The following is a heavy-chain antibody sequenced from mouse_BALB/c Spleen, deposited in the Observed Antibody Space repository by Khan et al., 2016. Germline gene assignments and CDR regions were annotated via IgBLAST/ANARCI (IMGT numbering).Heavy chain of an antibody. V-gene: IGHV9-2-1*01. Sequence: QIQLVQSGPELKKPGETVKISCKASGYTFTDYSMHWVKQAPGKGLTWMGWKNTNTGEPTYADDFMGRFAFSLETSARTAYLQINNLKNEDTATYFCARRVRGYFDVWGAGTTVTVSS. CDR2: KNTNTGEP. CDR1: GYTFTDYS. D-gene: IGHD2-14*01. CDR3: ARRVRGYFDV. J-gene: IGHJ1*01.